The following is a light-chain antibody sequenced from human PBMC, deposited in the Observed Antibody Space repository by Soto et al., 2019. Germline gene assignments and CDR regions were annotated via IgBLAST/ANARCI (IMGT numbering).Light chain of an antibody. CDR1: QSVNGY. J-gene: IGKJ1*01. Sequence: EIVMTQSPGTLSVFPGERVTLSFRASQSVNGYLDWFLQKPGQAPRLVLQRIFTRAIGVPARFSGSGSETEFTLTISGLQSEDSGVYYCLQHYAWPWTFGQGTKVDI. CDR2: RIF. V-gene: IGKV3-15*01. CDR3: LQHYAWPWT.